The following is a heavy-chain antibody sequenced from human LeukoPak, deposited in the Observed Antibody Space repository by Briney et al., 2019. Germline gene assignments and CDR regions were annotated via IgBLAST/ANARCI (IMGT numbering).Heavy chain of an antibody. J-gene: IGHJ4*02. Sequence: ASVKVSCKASGYTFTSYYMHWVRQAPGQGLEWMGIINPSGGSTSYAQKFQGRVTMTRDTSTSTAYMELRSLRSDDTAVYYCARDGYYDSSDPYYFDYWGQGTLVTVSS. CDR1: GYTFTSYY. CDR3: ARDGYYDSSDPYYFDY. V-gene: IGHV1-46*01. D-gene: IGHD3-22*01. CDR2: INPSGGST.